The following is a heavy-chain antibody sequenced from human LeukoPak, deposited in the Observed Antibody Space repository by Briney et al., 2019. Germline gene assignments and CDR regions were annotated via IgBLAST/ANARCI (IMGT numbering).Heavy chain of an antibody. D-gene: IGHD3-22*01. Sequence: PGGSLRLSCAASGFTFSNYAMSWVRQAPGKGLEWVGRIKSKTDGGTTDYAAPVKGRFTISRDDSKNTLYLQMNSLKTEDTAVYYCALQNDSSPFDYWGQGTLVTVSS. CDR1: GFTFSNYA. CDR2: IKSKTDGGTT. CDR3: ALQNDSSPFDY. J-gene: IGHJ4*02. V-gene: IGHV3-15*01.